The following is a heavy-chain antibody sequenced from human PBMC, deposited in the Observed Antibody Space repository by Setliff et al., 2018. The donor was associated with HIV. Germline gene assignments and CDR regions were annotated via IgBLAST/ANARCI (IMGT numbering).Heavy chain of an antibody. J-gene: IGHJ6*03. D-gene: IGHD3-10*01. V-gene: IGHV4-39*01. CDR1: GGSVSSTSNY. CDR2: IYYSGST. Sequence: ETLSLTCSVSGGSVSSTSNYWGWIRQPPGKGLEWIGSIYYSGSTYYNPSLKSRVTISVDTSKNQFSLKLSSVTAADTAVYYCARGPRYGSGNYYYYYYYMDVWGKGTTVTVSS. CDR3: ARGPRYGSGNYYYYYYYMDV.